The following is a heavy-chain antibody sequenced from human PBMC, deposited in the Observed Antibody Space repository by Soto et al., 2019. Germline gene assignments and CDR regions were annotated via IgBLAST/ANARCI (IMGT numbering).Heavy chain of an antibody. CDR3: TRNFDV. Sequence: SLRLSCAASGFTLSSYWMNWIRQAPGKGPEWLANIKQDGSVKNYVGSVKGRFTISRDNAENSLFLQMNSLRAEDTAVYYCTRNFDVWGRGTVVTV. CDR1: GFTLSSYW. V-gene: IGHV3-7*01. CDR2: IKQDGSVK. J-gene: IGHJ3*01.